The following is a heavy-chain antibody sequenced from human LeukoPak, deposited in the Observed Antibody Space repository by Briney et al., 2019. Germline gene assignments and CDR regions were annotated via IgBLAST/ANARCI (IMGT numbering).Heavy chain of an antibody. CDR3: ARHRTYSTSYQVQYFQH. D-gene: IGHD2-2*01. Sequence: PSETLSLTCTVSGGSISNSSYYWGWIRQPPGKGLEWIGSIYYSGSTNYNPSLKSRVTISVDTSKNRFSLKLSSVTAADTAVYYCARHRTYSTSYQVQYFQHWGQGTLVTVSS. CDR1: GGSISNSSYY. V-gene: IGHV4-39*01. J-gene: IGHJ1*01. CDR2: IYYSGST.